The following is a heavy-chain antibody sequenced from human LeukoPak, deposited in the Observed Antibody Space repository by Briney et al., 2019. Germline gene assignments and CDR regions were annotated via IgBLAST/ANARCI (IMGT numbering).Heavy chain of an antibody. V-gene: IGHV1-18*01. Sequence: GASVKVSCKXSGYTFTSYGISWVRQAPGQGLEWMGWISAYNGNTNYSQKLQGRVTMTTDTSTSTAYMELRSLRSDDTAVYYCARDQGRYSGSMMAFDIWGQGTMVTVSS. D-gene: IGHD1-26*01. CDR2: ISAYNGNT. CDR1: GYTFTSYG. J-gene: IGHJ3*02. CDR3: ARDQGRYSGSMMAFDI.